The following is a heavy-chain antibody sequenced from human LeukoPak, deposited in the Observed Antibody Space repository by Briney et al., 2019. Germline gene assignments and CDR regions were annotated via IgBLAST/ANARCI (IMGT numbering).Heavy chain of an antibody. J-gene: IGHJ4*02. D-gene: IGHD3-16*01. CDR3: ANGGTRYYFDY. CDR2: ISGSGGST. V-gene: IGHV3-23*01. CDR1: GFIFSDYF. Sequence: GGSLRLSCAASGFIFSDYFMEWVRQAPGKGLEWVSAISGSGGSTYYADSVKGRFTISRDNSKNTLYLQMNSLRAEDTAVYYCANGGTRYYFDYWGQGTLVTVSS.